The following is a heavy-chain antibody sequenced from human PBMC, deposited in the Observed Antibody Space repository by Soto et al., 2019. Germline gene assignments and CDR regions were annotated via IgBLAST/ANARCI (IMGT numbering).Heavy chain of an antibody. J-gene: IGHJ6*01. CDR2: ISGSGGST. CDR1: GFTFSSYA. V-gene: IGHV3-23*01. D-gene: IGHD4-17*01. Sequence: GGSLRLSCPASGFTFSSYAMSWVRQAPGKGLERVSAISGSGGSTYYADSVKGRFTISRDNSKNTLYLQMNSLRAEDTAVYYCAKTYDYGDYAYYYYGLDVWGQGTTVIV. CDR3: AKTYDYGDYAYYYYGLDV.